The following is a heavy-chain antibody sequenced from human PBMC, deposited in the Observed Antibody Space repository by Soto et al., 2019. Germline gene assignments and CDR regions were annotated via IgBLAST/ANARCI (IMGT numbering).Heavy chain of an antibody. CDR3: ARSSRQSIVLGNYSYYGMDV. Sequence: QVQLVQSGAEVQKPGSSVKVSCKASGGTFSSYAISWVRQAPGQGLEWVGGIIPIVGTANYAQKFQGRVTITADESTSTAYMELSSLRSEDTAVYYCARSSRQSIVLGNYSYYGMDVWGQGTTVTVSS. D-gene: IGHD2-21*01. CDR2: IIPIVGTA. J-gene: IGHJ6*02. V-gene: IGHV1-69*01. CDR1: GGTFSSYA.